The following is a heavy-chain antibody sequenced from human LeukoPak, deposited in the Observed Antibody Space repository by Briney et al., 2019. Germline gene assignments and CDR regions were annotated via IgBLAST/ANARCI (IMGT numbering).Heavy chain of an antibody. CDR1: GFTFSNYD. J-gene: IGHJ4*02. V-gene: IGHV3-13*04. Sequence: GGSLRLTCASSGFTFSNYDMLWVRQAAGKGLEWVSAISTAGDTYYPGSEKGRFTISRDNAKNSLYLQMRGLRVDDTAVYYCVRAPPATGWLVDHWGQGTLVTVSS. CDR3: VRAPPATGWLVDH. CDR2: ISTAGDT. D-gene: IGHD6-19*01.